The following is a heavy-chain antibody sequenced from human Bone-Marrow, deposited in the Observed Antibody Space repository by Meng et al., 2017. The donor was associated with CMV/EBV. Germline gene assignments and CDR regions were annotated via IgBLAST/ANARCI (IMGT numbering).Heavy chain of an antibody. D-gene: IGHD6-19*01. V-gene: IGHV1-46*01. J-gene: IGHJ4*02. CDR3: ARIKSAIAVAASFDY. Sequence: ASVKVSCKASGYTFTSYYMHWVRQAPGQGLEWMGIINPSGGSTSYAQKFQGRVTMTRDTSTSTVYMELSSLRSEDTAVYYCARIKSAIAVAASFDYWGQGTLVTVSS. CDR1: GYTFTSYY. CDR2: INPSGGST.